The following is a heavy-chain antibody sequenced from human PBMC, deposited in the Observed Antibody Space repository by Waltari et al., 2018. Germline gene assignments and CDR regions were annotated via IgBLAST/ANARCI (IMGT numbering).Heavy chain of an antibody. CDR1: GDSISGSYY. CDR2: IQHSGNRCESGST. J-gene: IGHJ4*02. CDR3: ARVGGNRYYYDGRGFVYYFDY. V-gene: IGHV4-38-2*01. D-gene: IGHD3-22*01. Sequence: QVQLQESGPGLLKPSETLSLTCAVSGDSISGSYYWGWIRQPPGRGLEWIGSIQHSGNRCESGSTHYSTSLKGRVTISADTSKNHFFLRLTSVTVADTAVYYCARVGGNRYYYDGRGFVYYFDYWGQGTLVTVSS.